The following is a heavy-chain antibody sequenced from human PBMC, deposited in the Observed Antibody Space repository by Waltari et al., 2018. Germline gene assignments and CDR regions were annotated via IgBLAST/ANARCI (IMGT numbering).Heavy chain of an antibody. J-gene: IGHJ4*02. CDR2: IHPRGST. V-gene: IGHV4-61*02. CDR3: AREGREVASL. D-gene: IGHD2-15*01. Sequence: QVQLQESGPGLVKPSQPLSLTCSVSGGPIHSGTRYYWNWIRQPAGKGLEWIGRIHPRGSTKYNPSLESRVTMSIDTSKNQFSLKLSSVTAADTAVYYCAREGREVASLWGQGTLVTVSS. CDR1: GGPIHSGTRYY.